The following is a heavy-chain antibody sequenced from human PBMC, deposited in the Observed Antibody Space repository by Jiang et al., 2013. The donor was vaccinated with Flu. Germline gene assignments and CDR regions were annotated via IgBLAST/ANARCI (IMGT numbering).Heavy chain of an antibody. CDR3: AKVNSGWVWYFDL. D-gene: IGHD6-19*01. Sequence: VQLVESGGALVQPGGSLRLSCEASGFIFGRYWMAWVRQAPGKGLEWVANIKKEDGSEKYYVDSVKGRFTISRDNSKNSLYLQMNSLRAEDTAVYYCAKVNSGWVWYFDLWGRGTQVTVSS. V-gene: IGHV3-7*01. CDR1: GFIFGRYW. J-gene: IGHJ2*01. CDR2: IKKEDGSEK.